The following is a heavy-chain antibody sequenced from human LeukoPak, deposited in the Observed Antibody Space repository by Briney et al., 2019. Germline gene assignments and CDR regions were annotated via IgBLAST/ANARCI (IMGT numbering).Heavy chain of an antibody. CDR1: GYTFTGYY. V-gene: IGHV1-2*02. J-gene: IGHJ4*02. D-gene: IGHD3-10*01. Sequence: ASVKVSCKASGYTFTGYYIHWVRQAPGQGLEWVGWINPNNGGTNYAQKFQGRVTMTRDTSISTAYMELSRLRSDDTAVYYCTRRKGSGSYWDYWGQGTLVTVSS. CDR2: INPNNGGT. CDR3: TRRKGSGSYWDY.